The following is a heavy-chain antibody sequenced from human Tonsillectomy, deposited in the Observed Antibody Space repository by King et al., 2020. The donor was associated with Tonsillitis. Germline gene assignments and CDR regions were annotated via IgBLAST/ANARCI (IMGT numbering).Heavy chain of an antibody. CDR1: GGSISSYY. D-gene: IGHD4-17*01. CDR2: IYYSGST. Sequence: VQLQESGPGLVKPSETLSLTCTVSGGSISSYYWSWIRQPPGKGLEWIGYIYYSGSTNYNPSLKSRVTISVDTSKNQFSLKLSSVTAADTAVYYCARKRYGEYEEDDAFDIWGQGTMVTVSS. CDR3: ARKRYGEYEEDDAFDI. J-gene: IGHJ3*02. V-gene: IGHV4-59*01.